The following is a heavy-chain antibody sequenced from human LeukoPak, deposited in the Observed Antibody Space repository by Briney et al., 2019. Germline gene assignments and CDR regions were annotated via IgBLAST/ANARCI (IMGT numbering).Heavy chain of an antibody. V-gene: IGHV4-38-2*02. CDR1: DDSITNYY. J-gene: IGHJ4*02. D-gene: IGHD3-22*01. Sequence: SETLSLTCTVSDDSITNYYWNWIRQPPGKGLEWIGSIYHSGSTYYNPSLKSRVTISVDTSKNQFSLKLSSVTAADTAVYYCARDLRGDSSGYYYSYYFDYWGQGTLVTVSS. CDR2: IYHSGST. CDR3: ARDLRGDSSGYYYSYYFDY.